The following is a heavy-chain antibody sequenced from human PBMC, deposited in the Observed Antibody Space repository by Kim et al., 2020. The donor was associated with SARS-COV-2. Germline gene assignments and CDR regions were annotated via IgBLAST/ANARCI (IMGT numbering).Heavy chain of an antibody. CDR2: INPNSGGT. D-gene: IGHD6-13*01. V-gene: IGHV1-2*04. CDR3: ARGGTSIAAAGTDGYYYYGMDV. Sequence: ASVKVSCKASGYTFTGYYMHWVRQAPGQGLEWMGWINPNSGGTNYAQKFQGWVTMTRDTSISTAYMELSRLRSDDTAVYYCARGGTSIAAAGTDGYYYYGMDVWGQGTTVTVSS. CDR1: GYTFTGYY. J-gene: IGHJ6*02.